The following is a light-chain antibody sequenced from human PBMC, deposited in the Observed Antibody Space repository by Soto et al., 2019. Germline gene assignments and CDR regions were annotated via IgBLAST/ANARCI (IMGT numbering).Light chain of an antibody. J-gene: IGLJ2*01. CDR3: LLVYSGVVV. CDR1: TGTVTTGLY. CDR2: DAT. V-gene: IGLV7-46*01. Sequence: QAVVTQEPSLTVSPGGTVTLTCGSSTGTVTTGLYPYWFQQKPGQAPRTLIYDATNKHSWTPARFSASLLGGKAALTLAGAQPEDEADTFCLLVYSGVVVFGGGTKLAVL.